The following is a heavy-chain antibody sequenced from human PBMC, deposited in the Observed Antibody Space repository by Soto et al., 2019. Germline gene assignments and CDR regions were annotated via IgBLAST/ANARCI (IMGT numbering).Heavy chain of an antibody. CDR1: GFTFSSYS. Sequence: PGGSLRLSCAASGFTFSSYSMNWVRQAPGKGLECVSSISSSSSYIYYADSVKGRFTISRDNAKNSLYLQINSLRAQDTAVYYCARVILGGSSDYWRQGTLVPVSS. V-gene: IGHV3-21*01. CDR3: ARVILGGSSDY. D-gene: IGHD1-26*01. CDR2: ISSSSSYI. J-gene: IGHJ4*02.